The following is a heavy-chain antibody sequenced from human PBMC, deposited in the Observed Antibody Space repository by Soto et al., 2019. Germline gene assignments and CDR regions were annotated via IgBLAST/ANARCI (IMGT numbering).Heavy chain of an antibody. Sequence: GGSLRLSCAASGFAFTTYAMAWVRQAPGKGLEWVSSTTSSGVTTYYADSVKGRFIISRDNSKNTLYLQMNGLRAEDTAVYYCAKIGSNSGQMSFAFDLWGQGTMVTVSS. CDR1: GFAFTTYA. CDR3: AKIGSNSGQMSFAFDL. J-gene: IGHJ3*01. V-gene: IGHV3-23*01. D-gene: IGHD1-1*01. CDR2: TTSSGVTT.